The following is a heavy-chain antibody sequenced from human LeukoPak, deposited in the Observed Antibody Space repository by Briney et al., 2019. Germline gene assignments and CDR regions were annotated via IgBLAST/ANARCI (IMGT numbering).Heavy chain of an antibody. CDR3: AREYGSGSEFDP. V-gene: IGHV4-4*07. J-gene: IGHJ5*02. D-gene: IGHD3-10*01. Sequence: PSETLSLTCTVSGGSISSYYWNWIRQPAGKGLEWIGRIYASGSTNYNPSLKSRVTMSVDASKNQFSLKLSSVTAADTAVYYCAREYGSGSEFDPWGQGTLVTVSS. CDR2: IYASGST. CDR1: GGSISSYY.